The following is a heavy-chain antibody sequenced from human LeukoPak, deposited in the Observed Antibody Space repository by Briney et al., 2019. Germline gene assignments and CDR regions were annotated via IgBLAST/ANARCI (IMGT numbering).Heavy chain of an antibody. J-gene: IGHJ5*02. V-gene: IGHV1-2*02. CDR3: ARGPVVTMVRGKNWFDP. Sequence: ASVKVHCKASGYTFTNYFVQWVRQARGQGLEWMGWINPNSGGTNYAQKFQGRVTMTRDTSISTAYMELSRLRSDDTAVYYCARGPVVTMVRGKNWFDPWGQGTLVTVSS. CDR2: INPNSGGT. CDR1: GYTFTNYF. D-gene: IGHD3-10*01.